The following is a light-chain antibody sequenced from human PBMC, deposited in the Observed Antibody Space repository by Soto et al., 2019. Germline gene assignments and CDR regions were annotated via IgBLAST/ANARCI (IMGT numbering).Light chain of an antibody. CDR2: EGS. J-gene: IGLJ2*01. V-gene: IGLV2-23*01. CDR3: CSYAGSSVA. Sequence: QSALTQPASVSGSPGQSITISCTGTSSDVGSYNLVSWYQQHPGKAPKLMIYEGSKRPSGVSNRFSGSKSGNTASLTISGVQAEDGAEYYCCSYAGSSVAFGGGTKLTVL. CDR1: SSDVGSYNL.